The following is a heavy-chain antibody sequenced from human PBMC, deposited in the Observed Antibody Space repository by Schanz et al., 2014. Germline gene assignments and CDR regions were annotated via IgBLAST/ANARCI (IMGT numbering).Heavy chain of an antibody. Sequence: VQLVESGGALVQPGGSLRLSCSASGFTFSDHWMSWVRQPPGKGMEWVANIKGDSSEKNYVDSVKGRFTLSRDNAKKPMDLQMNSLRVEDTAVYYCARDPNSVNEIDYWGQGTLVTVSS. D-gene: IGHD5-12*01. CDR2: IKGDSSEK. J-gene: IGHJ4*02. CDR3: ARDPNSVNEIDY. V-gene: IGHV3-7*03. CDR1: GFTFSDHW.